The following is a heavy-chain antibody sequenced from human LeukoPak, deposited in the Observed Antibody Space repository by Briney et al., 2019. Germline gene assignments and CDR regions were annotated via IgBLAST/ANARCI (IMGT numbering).Heavy chain of an antibody. CDR3: AYYDSSGYYYGRLRY. V-gene: IGHV3-23*01. Sequence: PGGSLRLSCAASGFTFSSYSMNWVRQAPGKGLEWVSGISAGGGSTLYADSVKGRFTISRDNSKNTLYLHMNNLRVEDTAVYFCAYYDSSGYYYGRLRYWGQGTPVTVSS. CDR2: ISAGGGST. CDR1: GFTFSSYS. D-gene: IGHD3-22*01. J-gene: IGHJ4*02.